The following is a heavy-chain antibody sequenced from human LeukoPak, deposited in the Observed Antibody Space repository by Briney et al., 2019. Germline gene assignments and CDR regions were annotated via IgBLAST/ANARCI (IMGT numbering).Heavy chain of an antibody. J-gene: IGHJ6*03. V-gene: IGHV1-69*13. CDR2: IIPIFGTA. D-gene: IGHD3-3*01. Sequence: SVKVSCKASGGTFGRYVISWVRQAPGQGLEWMGGIIPIFGTANYAQKFQGRVTITADESTITAYMELSSLRSEDTAVYYCAGGAFGVFPPATYYYYMDVWGKGTTVTVSS. CDR3: AGGAFGVFPPATYYYYMDV. CDR1: GGTFGRYV.